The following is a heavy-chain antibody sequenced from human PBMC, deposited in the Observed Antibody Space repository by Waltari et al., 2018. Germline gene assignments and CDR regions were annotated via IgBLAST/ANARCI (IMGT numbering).Heavy chain of an antibody. D-gene: IGHD3-10*01. V-gene: IGHV3-15*01. J-gene: IGHJ4*02. CDR3: VRESFGNDI. Sequence: EVQLVESGGGLVKPGESLRLSCVGSGYTFNNAWMRWVGQAPGKGVGGVGRIKREMDGGTAEYVESVKDRFTISRDDSKNTLYLQMNSLKSEDSAVYFCVRESFGNDIWGQGTLVTVSS. CDR1: GYTFNNAW. CDR2: IKREMDGGTA.